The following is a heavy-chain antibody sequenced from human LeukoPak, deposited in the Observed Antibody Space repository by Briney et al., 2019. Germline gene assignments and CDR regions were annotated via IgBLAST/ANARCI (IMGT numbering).Heavy chain of an antibody. D-gene: IGHD2-8*02. CDR3: AREISGGHDYYYYMDV. CDR1: GFTFCIYV. V-gene: IGHV3-48*03. J-gene: IGHJ6*03. Sequence: PRGAPRDSCAASGFTFCIYVMSWVRQAPGKGLGWVSYISISGSTIYYADSVTGRFTISRDNTKNSLYLQMNSLRAEDAAVYYCAREISGGHDYYYYMDVWGKGTTVTVSS. CDR2: ISISGSTI.